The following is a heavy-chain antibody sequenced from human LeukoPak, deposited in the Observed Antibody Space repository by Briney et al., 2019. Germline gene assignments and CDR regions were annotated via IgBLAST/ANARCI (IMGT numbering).Heavy chain of an antibody. V-gene: IGHV3-21*01. CDR1: GFTFSTYS. CDR2: ISSGSSYI. CDR3: ARVPSDY. J-gene: IGHJ4*02. Sequence: KPGGSLRLSCAASGFTFSTYSMNWVRQAPGKGLEWVSSISSGSSYIYYADSVKARFTISRDNAKNSLYLQMNSLRAEDTAMYFCARVPSDYWGQGTLVTVSS.